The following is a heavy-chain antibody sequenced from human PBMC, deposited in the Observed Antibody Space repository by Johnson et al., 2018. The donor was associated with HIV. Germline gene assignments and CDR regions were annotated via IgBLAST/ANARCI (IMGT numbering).Heavy chain of an antibody. CDR2: IRYDGSNK. V-gene: IGHV3-30*02. Sequence: QVQLVESGGALVQPGGSLRLSCAASGFTFSAYWMHWVRQAPGQGLVWVAFIRYDGSNKYYADSVKGRFTISRDNSKNTLYLQMNSLRAEDTALYYCAKDEAQTLASAGRDAFDFWGQGTAVTV. J-gene: IGHJ3*01. CDR1: GFTFSAYW. CDR3: AKDEAQTLASAGRDAFDF. D-gene: IGHD6-13*01.